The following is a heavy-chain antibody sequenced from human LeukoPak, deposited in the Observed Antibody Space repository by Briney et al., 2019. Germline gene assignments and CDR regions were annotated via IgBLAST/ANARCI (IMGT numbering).Heavy chain of an antibody. Sequence: GGSLRLSCAASGFTFSSYAMTWVRQAPGKGLEWVSAISGPGGAPFYADSVKGRFTISRDNSNNMLYLQMNSLRAEDTAVYYCAKARGLGIVGAHFDYWGQGTLVTVSS. J-gene: IGHJ4*02. CDR3: AKARGLGIVGAHFDY. V-gene: IGHV3-23*01. CDR2: ISGPGGAP. CDR1: GFTFSSYA. D-gene: IGHD1-26*01.